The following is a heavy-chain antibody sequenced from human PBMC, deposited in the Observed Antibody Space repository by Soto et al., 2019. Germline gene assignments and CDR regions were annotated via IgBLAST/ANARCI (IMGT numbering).Heavy chain of an antibody. Sequence: SETLSLTCPVSGCSGRRDSFWNWIRQSPGKGLEWIGYVYSSGNTFYSPSLKDRALISLDTSKNQSSLKLRSVTAADTAVYYCGRAGYCTDGVCHVWIDYWGQGSLVTVSS. CDR2: VYSSGNT. J-gene: IGHJ4*02. CDR3: GRAGYCTDGVCHVWIDY. D-gene: IGHD2-8*01. CDR1: GCSGRRDSF. V-gene: IGHV4-30-4*01.